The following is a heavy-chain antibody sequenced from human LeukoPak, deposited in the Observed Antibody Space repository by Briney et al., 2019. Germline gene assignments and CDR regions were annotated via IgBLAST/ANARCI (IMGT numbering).Heavy chain of an antibody. J-gene: IGHJ4*02. D-gene: IGHD3-9*01. CDR2: IYHSGST. Sequence: SETLSLTCTVSGYSISSGYYWGWIRQPPGKGLEWIGSIYHSGSTYYNPSLKGRVTISVDTSKNQFSLKLSSVTAADTAVYYCPRILTGYYSFDYWGQGTLVTVSS. V-gene: IGHV4-38-2*02. CDR3: PRILTGYYSFDY. CDR1: GYSISSGYY.